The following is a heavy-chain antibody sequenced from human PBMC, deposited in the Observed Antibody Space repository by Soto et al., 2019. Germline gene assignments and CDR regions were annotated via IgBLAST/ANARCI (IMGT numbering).Heavy chain of an antibody. Sequence: GASVKVSCKASGYTFSNYDMNWVRQATGQGPEWIGWMNPNTGDTGYAQKFQGRVTMTRDISTNTAYMELSSLRYEDTAVYYCARVHSSSYHYFDYWGQGTVVTVSS. CDR1: GYTFSNYD. CDR2: MNPNTGDT. CDR3: ARVHSSSYHYFDY. V-gene: IGHV1-8*01. J-gene: IGHJ4*02. D-gene: IGHD6-13*01.